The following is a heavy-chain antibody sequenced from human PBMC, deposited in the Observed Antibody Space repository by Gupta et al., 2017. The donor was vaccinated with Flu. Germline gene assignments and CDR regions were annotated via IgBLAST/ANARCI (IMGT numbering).Heavy chain of an antibody. Sequence: GEINHSGSTNYNPSLKSRVTISVDTSKNQFSLKLSSVTAADTAVYYCARGKSCRGKYRYCSISVTSYHGMDVWGQGTTVTVSS. CDR2: INHSGST. V-gene: IGHV4-34*01. J-gene: IGHJ6*02. D-gene: IGHD3-16*02. CDR3: ARGKSCRGKYRYCSISVTSYHGMDV.